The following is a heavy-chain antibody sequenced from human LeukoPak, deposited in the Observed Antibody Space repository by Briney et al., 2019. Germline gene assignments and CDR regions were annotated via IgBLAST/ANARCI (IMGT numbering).Heavy chain of an antibody. CDR3: AHRWYDILTGSRPFDY. CDR2: IYWDDDK. J-gene: IGHJ4*02. Sequence: SGPTLVKPTQTLTLTCTSSGFSLSTSGVGVGWIRQPPGKALEWLALIYWDDDKRYSPSLKSRLTITKDTSKNQVVLTMTNMDPVDTATYYCAHRWYDILTGSRPFDYWGQGTLVTVSS. CDR1: GFSLSTSGVG. D-gene: IGHD3-9*01. V-gene: IGHV2-5*02.